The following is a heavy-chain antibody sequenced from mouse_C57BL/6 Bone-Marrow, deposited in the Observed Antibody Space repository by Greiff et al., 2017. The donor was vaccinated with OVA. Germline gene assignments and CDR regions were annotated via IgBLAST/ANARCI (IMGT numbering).Heavy chain of an antibody. J-gene: IGHJ3*01. Sequence: QVQLQQSGPELVKPGASVKISCKASGYAFSSSWMNWVKQRPGKGLEWIGRIYPGDGDTNYNGKFKGKATLTADKSSSTAYMQLSSLTSEDSAVYFCASGDLLWAYWGQGTLVTVSA. CDR2: IYPGDGDT. D-gene: IGHD2-10*01. CDR3: ASGDLLWAY. CDR1: GYAFSSSW. V-gene: IGHV1-82*01.